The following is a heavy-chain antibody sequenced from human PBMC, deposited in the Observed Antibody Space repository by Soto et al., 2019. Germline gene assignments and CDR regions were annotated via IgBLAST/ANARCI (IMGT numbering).Heavy chain of an antibody. D-gene: IGHD3-10*01. CDR1: VFTFSSYE. CDR3: ARQAYYYGSGRPKNWFDP. V-gene: IGHV3-48*03. CDR2: ISGSGSTI. J-gene: IGHJ5*02. Sequence: WGSLRLSCASSVFTFSSYEMNWVRQAPGKGLDWVSYISGSGSTIYYADSVKGRFTISRDNAKNSLYLQMNSLRAEDTAVYYCARQAYYYGSGRPKNWFDPWGQGTLVTVSS.